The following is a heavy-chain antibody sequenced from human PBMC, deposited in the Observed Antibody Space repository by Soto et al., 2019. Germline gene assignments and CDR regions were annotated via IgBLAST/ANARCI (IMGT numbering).Heavy chain of an antibody. D-gene: IGHD5-12*01. Sequence: QVQLVQSGAEVKEPGSSVKVSCKASGGTFSTSTFTWVRQAPGQGLEWMGRIIPILDTADYAQKFQGNVTITADKSTSTVFMELSSLRYEDTGMYYCARDSPIGSVFSGYDAIDIWGQGTLVTVSP. V-gene: IGHV1-69*08. CDR2: IIPILDTA. J-gene: IGHJ4*02. CDR3: ARDSPIGSVFSGYDAIDI. CDR1: GGTFSTST.